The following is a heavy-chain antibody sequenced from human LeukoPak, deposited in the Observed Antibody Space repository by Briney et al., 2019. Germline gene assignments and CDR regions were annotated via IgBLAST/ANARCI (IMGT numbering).Heavy chain of an antibody. D-gene: IGHD3-22*01. Sequence: ASVKVSCKASGYTFTTYDINCVRQAPGQGLEWMGWMNPKSGNTGVAQKVQGRLTMTRNSSTTTAYMELRGLRFEDTAVYYCTRGRGWLAPFDFWGQGTLVTVSS. J-gene: IGHJ4*02. V-gene: IGHV1-8*01. CDR2: MNPKSGNT. CDR3: TRGRGWLAPFDF. CDR1: GYTFTTYD.